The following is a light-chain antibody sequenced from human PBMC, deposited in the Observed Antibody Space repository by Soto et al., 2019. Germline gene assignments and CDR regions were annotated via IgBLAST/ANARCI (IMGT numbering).Light chain of an antibody. J-gene: IGLJ1*01. V-gene: IGLV1-40*01. CDR1: SSNIGAGYD. Sequence: QSALTQPPSVSGAPGQRVTISCTGSSSNIGAGYDVHWYQQLPGTAPKLLIYGNSNRPSGVPDRFSGSKSGTSASLAITGLQAEDEADYYCQSSDSSLSAHYVFGTGSKVTV. CDR2: GNS. CDR3: QSSDSSLSAHYV.